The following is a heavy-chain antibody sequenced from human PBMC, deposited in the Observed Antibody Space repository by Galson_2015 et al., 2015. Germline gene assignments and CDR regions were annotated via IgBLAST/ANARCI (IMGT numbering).Heavy chain of an antibody. V-gene: IGHV3-7*01. J-gene: IGHJ3*02. D-gene: IGHD6-6*01. CDR1: GFTFSNLW. CDR3: ARDGDYSSSWDAFDI. Sequence: SLRLCCAACGFTFSNLWMAWVRQAPGKGLVWVANIKQDGSDKYYVDSVKGRFTISRDNAKNSLYLQMNSLRAEYTAVYYCARDGDYSSSWDAFDIWGQGTMVTVSS. CDR2: IKQDGSDK.